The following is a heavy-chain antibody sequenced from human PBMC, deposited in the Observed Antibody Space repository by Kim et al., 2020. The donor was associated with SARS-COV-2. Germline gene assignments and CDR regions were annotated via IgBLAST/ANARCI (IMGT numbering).Heavy chain of an antibody. CDR1: GGSISSSSYY. V-gene: IGHV4-39*01. CDR3: ARQGGYSSSWYRLEP. D-gene: IGHD6-13*01. J-gene: IGHJ5*02. Sequence: SETLSLTCTVSGGSISSSSYYWGWIRQPPGKGLEWIGSIYYSGSTYYNPSLKSRVTISVDTSKNQFSLKLSSVTAADTAVYYCARQGGYSSSWYRLEPWGQGTLVTVSS. CDR2: IYYSGST.